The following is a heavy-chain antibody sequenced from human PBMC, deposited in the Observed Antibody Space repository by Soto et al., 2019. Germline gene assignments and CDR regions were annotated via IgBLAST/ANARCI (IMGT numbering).Heavy chain of an antibody. J-gene: IGHJ6*03. V-gene: IGHV4-39*01. CDR3: ASPSSLEAADMDV. CDR2: IYYSGST. CDR1: GGSISSSSYY. D-gene: IGHD2-15*01. Sequence: LPETLSLTCTVSGGSISSSSYYWGWIRQPPGKGPEWIGSIYYSGSTYYNPSLKSRVTISVDTSKNQFSLKLSSVTAADTAVYYCASPSSLEAADMDVWGKGTTVTVSS.